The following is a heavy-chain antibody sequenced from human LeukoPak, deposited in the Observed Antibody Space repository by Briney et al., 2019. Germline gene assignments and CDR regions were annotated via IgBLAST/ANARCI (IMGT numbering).Heavy chain of an antibody. CDR2: IYYSGST. Sequence: SETLSLTCTVSGGSISSSSYYWGWIRQPPGKGLEWIGNIYYSGSTYYNPSHKSRVTISVHTSKNQFSLKLSSVTAADTAVYYCARLFGITIFGETLNWFDPWGQGTQVTVSS. J-gene: IGHJ5*02. CDR1: GGSISSSSYY. D-gene: IGHD3-3*01. V-gene: IGHV4-39*07. CDR3: ARLFGITIFGETLNWFDP.